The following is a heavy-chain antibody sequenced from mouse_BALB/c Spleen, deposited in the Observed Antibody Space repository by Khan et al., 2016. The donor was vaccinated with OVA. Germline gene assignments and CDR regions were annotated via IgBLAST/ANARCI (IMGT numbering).Heavy chain of an antibody. Sequence: QIQLVQSGPELKKPGEAVKISCKASGYTFTDYGMNWVKQAPGKALKWMGWINTYTGEPTYADDFKGRFAFSLATSASTAYLQINNLKNEYMATYFCARGLNYYGSWFAYWGQGTLVTVSA. CDR2: INTYTGEP. CDR3: ARGLNYYGSWFAY. D-gene: IGHD1-1*01. J-gene: IGHJ3*01. CDR1: GYTFTDYG. V-gene: IGHV9-1*02.